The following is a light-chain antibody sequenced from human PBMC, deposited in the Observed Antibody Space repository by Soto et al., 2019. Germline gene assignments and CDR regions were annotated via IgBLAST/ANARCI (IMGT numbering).Light chain of an antibody. CDR3: MQALQTPYT. CDR1: QRLLHSNGNPF. J-gene: IGKJ2*01. V-gene: IGKV2-28*01. Sequence: EIVMTQSPPSLTVTPGEPASISCRSSQRLLHSNGNPFLDWYVQKPGQSPQRLIYLGSNRASGVPDRVSGSEAGTDFTLKISRVEAEDVGVYYCMQALQTPYTFGQGTKLEIK. CDR2: LGS.